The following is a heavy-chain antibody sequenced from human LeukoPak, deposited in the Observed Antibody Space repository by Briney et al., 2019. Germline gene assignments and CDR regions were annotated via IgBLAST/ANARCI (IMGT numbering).Heavy chain of an antibody. Sequence: PGGSLRLSCAASGFTFSSYSMNWVRQAPGKGLEWVSSIRSMSGYIFYADSVKGRFTISRDNADNSMYLQMNSLRAEDTAVYYCGRVIAGAIDYWGQGTLVTVSS. CDR1: GFTFSSYS. CDR2: IRSMSGYI. D-gene: IGHD6-13*01. J-gene: IGHJ4*02. V-gene: IGHV3-21*01. CDR3: GRVIAGAIDY.